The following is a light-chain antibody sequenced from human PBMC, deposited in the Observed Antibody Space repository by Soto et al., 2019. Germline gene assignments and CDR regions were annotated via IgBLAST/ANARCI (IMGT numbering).Light chain of an antibody. CDR3: QQYNYWPPKYT. J-gene: IGKJ2*01. V-gene: IGKV3-15*01. Sequence: EIVMTQSPATLSVSPGERATLSCRASQSVSSNLAWYQQKPGQAPRLLIYGASTRATGIPARFSGSGSGTELTLTISSLQSEDFAVYYCQQYNYWPPKYTFGQGTKLEIK. CDR2: GAS. CDR1: QSVSSN.